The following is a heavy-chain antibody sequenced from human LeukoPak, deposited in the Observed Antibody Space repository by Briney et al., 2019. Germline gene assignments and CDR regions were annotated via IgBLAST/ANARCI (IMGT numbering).Heavy chain of an antibody. V-gene: IGHV3-7*01. D-gene: IGHD6-19*01. J-gene: IGHJ6*03. CDR2: IKQDGSEK. CDR1: GFTFSSYA. Sequence: PGGSLRLSCAASGFTFSSYAMSWVRQAPGKGLEWVANIKQDGSEKYYVDSVKGRFTISRDNAKNSLYLQMNSLRAEDTAVYYCARVRGSDWPIRIFMDVWGKGTTVTVSS. CDR3: ARVRGSDWPIRIFMDV.